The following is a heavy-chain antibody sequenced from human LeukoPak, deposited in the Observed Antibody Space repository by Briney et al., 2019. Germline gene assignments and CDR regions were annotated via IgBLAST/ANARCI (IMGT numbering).Heavy chain of an antibody. CDR1: GFTFSSYG. Sequence: GRSLRLSCAASGFTFSSYGMHWVRQAPGKGLEWVAVLWYDGSNKYYADSVKGRFTISRDNSKNTLYLQMNSLRAEDTAVYYCAKDITMVRGPVWFDPWGQGTLVTVSS. CDR2: LWYDGSNK. CDR3: AKDITMVRGPVWFDP. V-gene: IGHV3-33*06. D-gene: IGHD3-10*01. J-gene: IGHJ5*02.